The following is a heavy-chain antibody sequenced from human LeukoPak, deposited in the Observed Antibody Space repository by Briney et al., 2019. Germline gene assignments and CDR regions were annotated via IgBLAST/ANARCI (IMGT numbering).Heavy chain of an antibody. V-gene: IGHV3-33*01. CDR3: ARRVAVAGTIDY. J-gene: IGHJ4*02. CDR2: IWYDGSNK. Sequence: QPGRSLRLSYAVSAFTFSSYGMHWVRQAPGKGLEWVAVIWYDGSNKYYADSVKGRFTISRDNSKNTLYLQMNSLRTEDTAVYYCARRVAVAGTIDYWGQGTLVTVSS. CDR1: AFTFSSYG. D-gene: IGHD6-19*01.